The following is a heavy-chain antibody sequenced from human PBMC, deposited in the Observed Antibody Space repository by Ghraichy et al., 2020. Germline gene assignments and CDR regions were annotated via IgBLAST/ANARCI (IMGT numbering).Heavy chain of an antibody. Sequence: ASVKVSCKASGYTFTGYYMHWVRQAPGQGLEWMGWINPNSGGTNYAQKFQGRVTMTRDTSISTAYMELSRLRSDDTAVYYCARVASLVAAAGGKGYYYGMDVWGQGTTVTVSS. V-gene: IGHV1-2*02. D-gene: IGHD6-13*01. J-gene: IGHJ6*02. CDR3: ARVASLVAAAGGKGYYYGMDV. CDR2: INPNSGGT. CDR1: GYTFTGYY.